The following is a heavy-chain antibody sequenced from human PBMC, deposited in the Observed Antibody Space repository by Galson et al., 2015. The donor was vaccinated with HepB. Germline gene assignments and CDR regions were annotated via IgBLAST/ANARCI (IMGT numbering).Heavy chain of an antibody. CDR2: ISSSGSTI. J-gene: IGHJ6*02. D-gene: IGHD2-2*01. Sequence: SLRLSCAASGFTFSSYEMNWVRQAPGQGLEWVSYISSSGSTIYYADSVKGRFSISRDDAKNSLYLQMNSLRAEDTAVYYCARDGPEVVVVPAARAEAEYYYYGMDVWGQGTTVTVSS. CDR1: GFTFSSYE. CDR3: ARDGPEVVVVPAARAEAEYYYYGMDV. V-gene: IGHV3-48*03.